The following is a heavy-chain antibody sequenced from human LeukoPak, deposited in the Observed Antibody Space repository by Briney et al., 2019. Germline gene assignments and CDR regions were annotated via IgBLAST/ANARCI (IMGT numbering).Heavy chain of an antibody. CDR1: GGSISSYY. J-gene: IGHJ4*02. CDR2: IYYSGST. Sequence: SETLSLTCTVSGGSISSYYWSWIRQPPGKGLEWIGYIYYSGSTNYNPSLKSRVTISVDTSKNQFSLKLSSVTAADTAVYCCARGSGEWELLPYYFDYWGQGTLVTVSS. D-gene: IGHD1-26*01. CDR3: ARGSGEWELLPYYFDY. V-gene: IGHV4-59*01.